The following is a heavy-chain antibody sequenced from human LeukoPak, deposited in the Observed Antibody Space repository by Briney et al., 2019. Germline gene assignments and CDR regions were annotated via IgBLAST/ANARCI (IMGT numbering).Heavy chain of an antibody. D-gene: IGHD3-3*01. V-gene: IGHV1-18*01. CDR2: ISAYNGNT. CDR1: GYTFTSYG. J-gene: IGHJ3*02. CDR3: ARYHYDFWSGYTAHAFDI. Sequence: ASVKVSCKASGYTFTSYGISWVRQAPGQGLEWMGWISAYNGNTNCAQKLQGRVTMTTDTSTSTAYMELRSLRSDDTAVYYCARYHYDFWSGYTAHAFDIWGQGPMVTVSS.